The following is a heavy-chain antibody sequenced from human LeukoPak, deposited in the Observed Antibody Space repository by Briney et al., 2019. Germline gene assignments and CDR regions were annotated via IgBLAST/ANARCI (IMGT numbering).Heavy chain of an antibody. CDR2: IKQTGSEK. V-gene: IGHV3-7*01. J-gene: IGHJ4*01. CDR3: ASALPADHFDY. Sequence: PGGSLRLSCAASGFTFSSYAMSWVRQAPGKGLEWVANIKQTGSEKYYADSVKGRFTISRGNAKNSLFLQMNSLRAEDSAVYYCASALPADHFDYWGHGTLVTVSS. CDR1: GFTFSSYA.